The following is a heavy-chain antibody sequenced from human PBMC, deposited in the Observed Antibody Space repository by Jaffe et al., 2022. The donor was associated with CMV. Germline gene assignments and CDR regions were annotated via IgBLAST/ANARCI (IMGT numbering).Heavy chain of an antibody. J-gene: IGHJ4*02. D-gene: IGHD3-3*01. Sequence: QLQLQESGPGLVKPSETLSLTCTVSGGSISTSDYYWAWIRQRPGEGLEWIGNIFYRGNTYSNPSLKSRVTISVDTSKNQFSLRLISVTGADTALYFCARRGIFPSALWGGYNYQRPTNTYFDSWGQGMLVTVSS. CDR1: GGSISTSDYY. CDR2: IFYRGNT. CDR3: ARRGIFPSALWGGYNYQRPTNTYFDS. V-gene: IGHV4-39*01.